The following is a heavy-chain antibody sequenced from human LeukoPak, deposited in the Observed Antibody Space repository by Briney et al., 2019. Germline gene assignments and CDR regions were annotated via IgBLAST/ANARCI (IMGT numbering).Heavy chain of an antibody. Sequence: PSETLSLTCTVSGGSISGYYWSWTRQPPGKGLEWIGYIYYSGSINRNPSLKSRVTISVDTSKNQFSLNLSSVTAADTAVYYCARGTYGDSWGQGTLVTVSS. D-gene: IGHD1-26*01. J-gene: IGHJ4*02. CDR3: ARGTYGDS. CDR1: GGSISGYY. V-gene: IGHV4-59*01. CDR2: IYYSGSI.